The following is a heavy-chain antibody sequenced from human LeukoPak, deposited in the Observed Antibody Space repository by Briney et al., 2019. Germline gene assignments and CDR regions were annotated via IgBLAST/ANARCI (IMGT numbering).Heavy chain of an antibody. CDR2: IYYSGST. V-gene: IGHV4-59*01. J-gene: IGHJ4*02. Sequence: SATLSLTCTVSGGPISSYYWSWIRQPPGKGLEWIGYIYYSGSTNYNPSLKSRVTISVDTSKNQFSLKLSSQTAADTAVYYCARVGIEMASIDYWGQGTLVTVSS. D-gene: IGHD5-24*01. CDR3: ARVGIEMASIDY. CDR1: GGPISSYY.